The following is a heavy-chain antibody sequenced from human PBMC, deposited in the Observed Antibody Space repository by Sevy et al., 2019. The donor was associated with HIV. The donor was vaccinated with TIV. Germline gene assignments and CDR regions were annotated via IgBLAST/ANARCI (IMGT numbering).Heavy chain of an antibody. CDR2: ISGTGDHT. CDR1: GFTFSSFA. V-gene: IGHV3-23*01. CDR3: AKKMGGGSGMAFLVDY. Sequence: GGSLRLSCAASGFTFSSFAMGWVRQAPGKGLDWISVISGTGDHTYYAYSVKGRFTISRDNSKNTLFLQMNSLRAEDTAIFYSAKKMGGGSGMAFLVDYWGQGTLVTVSS. J-gene: IGHJ4*02. D-gene: IGHD5-18*01.